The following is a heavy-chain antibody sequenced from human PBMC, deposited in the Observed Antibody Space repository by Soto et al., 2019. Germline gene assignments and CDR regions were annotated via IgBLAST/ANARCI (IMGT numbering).Heavy chain of an antibody. CDR2: VSANNGHT. V-gene: IGHV1-18*01. J-gene: IGHJ6*02. CDR3: ARDIESVTAKHFFYYYAMDV. Sequence: ASGKVSCKASGFTSSNYGLNWVRQAPGQGLEWMGWVSANNGHTNYAQNLQGRVSMTTDTSTSTAYMELRGLRFDDTAVYYCARDIESVTAKHFFYYYAMDVWGQGTTVTVSS. CDR1: GFTSSNYG. D-gene: IGHD2-8*01.